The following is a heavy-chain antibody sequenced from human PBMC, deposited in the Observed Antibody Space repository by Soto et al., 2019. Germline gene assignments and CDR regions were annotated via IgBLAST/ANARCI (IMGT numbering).Heavy chain of an antibody. CDR1: GFTSSSSA. J-gene: IGHJ1*01. CDR3: ARETGENWTYEAH. CDR2: MSYDGSNE. V-gene: IGHV3-30-3*01. Sequence: GGSLRLSCAASGFTSSSSAMHWVRQAPGKGLEWVAFMSYDGSNEHYADSFKSRVTMSIDTSRNHFSLNLQSATAADTALYYCARETGENWTYEAHWGPGTLVTVSS. D-gene: IGHD1-7*01.